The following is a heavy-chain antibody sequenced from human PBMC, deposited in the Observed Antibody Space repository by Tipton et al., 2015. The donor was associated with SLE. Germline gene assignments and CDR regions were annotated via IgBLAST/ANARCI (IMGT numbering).Heavy chain of an antibody. V-gene: IGHV4-38-2*02. CDR3: ARIIAGHGDAFDV. CDR2: FYHSGGT. CDR1: GYSISSGYY. Sequence: TLSLTCTVSGYSISSGYYWGWIRQPPGRVLEWIGRFYHSGGTHYNPSLKSRVTMSVDPSKNQFSLTLMSVTAADTAVYFCARIIAGHGDAFDVWGQATMVTVSS. J-gene: IGHJ3*01.